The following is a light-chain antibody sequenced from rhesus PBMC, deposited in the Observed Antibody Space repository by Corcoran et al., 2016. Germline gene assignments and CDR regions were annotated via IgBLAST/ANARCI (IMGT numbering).Light chain of an antibody. CDR1: NIGRKN. CDR3: QIWDSTTDHYI. Sequence: SYDLTQPRSVSVSPGQTASISCGADNIGRKNVHWYQQKPARAPVLVIFYDDARPSGIPDRFSGSNSGSTATLTISGVEAGDEADYYCQIWDSTTDHYIFGGGTRLTVL. V-gene: IGLV3-36*02. CDR2: YDD. J-gene: IGLJ1*01.